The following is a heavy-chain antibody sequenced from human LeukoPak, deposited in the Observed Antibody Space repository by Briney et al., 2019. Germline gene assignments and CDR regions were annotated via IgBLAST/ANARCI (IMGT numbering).Heavy chain of an antibody. V-gene: IGHV1-2*02. CDR1: GYTFTGYY. J-gene: IGHJ4*02. D-gene: IGHD3-22*01. CDR3: ATHQSASYYYDSSGYYMLDY. Sequence: GASVKVSCKASGYTFTGYYMHWVRQAPGRGLEWMGWINPNSGGTNYAQKFQGRVTMTRDTSISTAYMELSRLRSDDTAVYYCATHQSASYYYDSSGYYMLDYWGQGTLVTVSS. CDR2: INPNSGGT.